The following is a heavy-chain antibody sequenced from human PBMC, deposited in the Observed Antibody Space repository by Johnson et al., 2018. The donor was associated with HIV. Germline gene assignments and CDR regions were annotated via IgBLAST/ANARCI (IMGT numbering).Heavy chain of an antibody. D-gene: IGHD4-17*01. CDR1: GLTVSGNY. CDR2: IYSDGGT. J-gene: IGHJ3*02. CDR3: VKEASRGTVTQAPDAFDI. Sequence: VQLVESGGGLIQPGGSLRLSFAASGLTVSGNYMNWVRQAPGKGLEWVSVIYSDGGTYYADSVQGRFTISRVNSKNMLYLQMNSLRVEDTAVYYCVKEASRGTVTQAPDAFDIWGQGTVVTVSS. V-gene: IGHV3-66*01.